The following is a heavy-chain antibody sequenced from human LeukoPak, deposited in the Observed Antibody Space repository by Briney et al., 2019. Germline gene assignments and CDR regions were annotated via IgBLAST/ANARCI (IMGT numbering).Heavy chain of an antibody. CDR1: GLTFSSYA. D-gene: IGHD3-22*01. Sequence: PGGSLRLSCAASGLTFSSYAMHWVRQAPGKGLEWVAVISYDGSNKYYADSVKGRFTISRDNSKNTLYLQMNSLRAEDTAVYYCARAERGYYIEYFDYWGQGTLVTVSS. CDR3: ARAERGYYIEYFDY. CDR2: ISYDGSNK. J-gene: IGHJ4*02. V-gene: IGHV3-30*04.